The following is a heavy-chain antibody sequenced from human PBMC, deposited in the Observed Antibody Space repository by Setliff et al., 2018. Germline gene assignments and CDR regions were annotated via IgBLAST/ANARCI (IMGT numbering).Heavy chain of an antibody. J-gene: IGHJ4*02. CDR3: ARDLGHGGDSDY. CDR1: GYSISSGYI. Sequence: SETLSLTCTVSGYSISSGYIWGWIRQPPGRGLEWVGNIGHTGSINYNPSLKSRLTTSRDTSKNQVSLKLNSVTATDTAVYYCARDLGHGGDSDYWGQGILVTVSS. D-gene: IGHD2-21*02. CDR2: IGHTGSI. V-gene: IGHV4-38-2*02.